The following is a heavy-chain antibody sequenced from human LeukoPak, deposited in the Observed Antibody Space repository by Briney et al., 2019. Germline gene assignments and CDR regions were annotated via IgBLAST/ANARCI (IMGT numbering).Heavy chain of an antibody. D-gene: IGHD4-17*01. Sequence: GGSLRLSCAASGFTFSDYYMSWIRQAPGKGLEWVAVISYDGSNKYYADSVKGRFTISRDNSKKTLYLQMNSLRAEDTAVYYCARDPVGDPIPYYFDYWGQGTLVTVSS. J-gene: IGHJ4*02. CDR2: ISYDGSNK. CDR3: ARDPVGDPIPYYFDY. CDR1: GFTFSDYY. V-gene: IGHV3-30*03.